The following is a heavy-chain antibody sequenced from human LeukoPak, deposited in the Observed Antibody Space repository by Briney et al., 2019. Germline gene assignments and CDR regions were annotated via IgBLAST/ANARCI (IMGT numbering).Heavy chain of an antibody. CDR3: AGRYDSSGYFPNDAFDI. J-gene: IGHJ3*02. CDR1: GYTFTSYG. V-gene: IGHV1-18*01. D-gene: IGHD3-22*01. Sequence: ASVKVSCKASGYTFTSYGISWVRQAPGQGLEWMGWISAYNGNTNYAQKLQGRVTMTTDTSTSTAYMELRSLRSDDTAVYYCAGRYDSSGYFPNDAFDIWGQGTMVTVSS. CDR2: ISAYNGNT.